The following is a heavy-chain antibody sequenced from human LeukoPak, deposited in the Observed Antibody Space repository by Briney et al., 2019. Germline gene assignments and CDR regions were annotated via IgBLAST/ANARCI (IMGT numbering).Heavy chain of an antibody. Sequence: GGSLRLSCAASGFIFSDYYMSWIRQAPGKGLEWVSYISSSGSTFYYADSVKGRFTISRDNAKNSLYLQMNSLKTEDTAVYYCARGEYYDFWSGYRYYYYYMDVWGKGTTVTVSS. D-gene: IGHD3-3*01. V-gene: IGHV3-11*01. CDR3: ARGEYYDFWSGYRYYYYYMDV. CDR1: GFIFSDYY. J-gene: IGHJ6*03. CDR2: ISSSGSTF.